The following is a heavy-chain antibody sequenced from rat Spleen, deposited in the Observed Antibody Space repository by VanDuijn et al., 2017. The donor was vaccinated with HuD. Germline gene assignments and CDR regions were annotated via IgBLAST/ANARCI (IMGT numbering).Heavy chain of an antibody. CDR2: INPGGSST. CDR1: GFTFSNYD. J-gene: IGHJ2*01. CDR3: ARHSYSSDGTYYT. V-gene: IGHV5-25*01. D-gene: IGHD1-12*02. Sequence: EVQLVESGGGLAQPGRSLKLSCAVSGFTFSNYDMAWVRQAPTKGLEWVASINPGGSSTYYRDSVKGRFTISRDNAKSTLYLQMDSLRSEDTATYYCARHSYSSDGTYYTWGQGVRVTVSS.